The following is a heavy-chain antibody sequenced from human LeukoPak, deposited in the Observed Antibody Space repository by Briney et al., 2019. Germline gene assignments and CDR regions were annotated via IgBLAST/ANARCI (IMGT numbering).Heavy chain of an antibody. CDR3: MCWGTDNH. Sequence: GGSLRLSCTFSGFTFRSYWMNWVRQAPGKGLEWVANINPGGNEIRSVDSVKGRSIISRDNAKNSLDLQMSSLRVEDTAVYYCMCWGTDNHWGQGILVTVSS. CDR1: GFTFRSYW. CDR2: INPGGNEI. D-gene: IGHD7-27*01. V-gene: IGHV3-7*01. J-gene: IGHJ4*02.